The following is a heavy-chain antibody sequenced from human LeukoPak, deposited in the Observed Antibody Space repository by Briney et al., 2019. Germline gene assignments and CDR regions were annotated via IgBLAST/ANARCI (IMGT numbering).Heavy chain of an antibody. CDR2: IYYSGST. Sequence: PSETLSLTCTVSGGSISSYYWSWIRQPPGKGLEWIGYIYYSGSTNYNPSPKSRVTMSVDTSKNQFSLKLSSVTAADTAVYYCARDHLRIVGATYFDYWGQGTLVTVSS. V-gene: IGHV4-59*12. CDR3: ARDHLRIVGATYFDY. CDR1: GGSISSYY. D-gene: IGHD1-26*01. J-gene: IGHJ4*02.